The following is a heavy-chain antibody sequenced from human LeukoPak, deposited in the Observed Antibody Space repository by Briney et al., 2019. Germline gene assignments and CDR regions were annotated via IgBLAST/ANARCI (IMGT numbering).Heavy chain of an antibody. CDR3: AGRGITMVRGLAYYFDY. CDR2: VNPSGGST. J-gene: IGHJ4*02. Sequence: ASVKVSCKASGYTFTSYYMHWVRQAPGQGLEWMGIVNPSGGSTSYAQKFQGRVTMTRDMSTSTVYMELSSLRSEDTAVYYCAGRGITMVRGLAYYFDYWGQGTLVTVSS. D-gene: IGHD3-10*01. CDR1: GYTFTSYY. V-gene: IGHV1-46*01.